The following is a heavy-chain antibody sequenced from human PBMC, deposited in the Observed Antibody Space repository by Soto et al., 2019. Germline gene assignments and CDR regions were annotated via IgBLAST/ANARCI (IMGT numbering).Heavy chain of an antibody. CDR3: AREVGPIAY. Sequence: EVQLVESGGGLVRPGGSLRLSCTASGFTFSTYSMNWVRQAPGKGLEWISYISGISDVIYYTDSVKGRFTISRDNAKNSLYLQMNSLRDEDTAVYYCAREVGPIAYWGQGTLVTVSS. J-gene: IGHJ4*02. CDR1: GFTFSTYS. V-gene: IGHV3-48*02. D-gene: IGHD1-26*01. CDR2: ISGISDVI.